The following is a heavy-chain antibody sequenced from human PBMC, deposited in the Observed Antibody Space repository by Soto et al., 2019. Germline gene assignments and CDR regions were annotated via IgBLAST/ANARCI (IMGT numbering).Heavy chain of an antibody. CDR2: IVPVFGTP. D-gene: IGHD3-22*01. Sequence: QVQLMQSGAEVKKPGSSVKVSCKASGGSFPSDTISWVRQAPGQGLEWLGGIVPVFGTPNHAQKFQGRVTISADGSTNTAYMELTSLRPEDTAVYYCTRPSSGYYHDSFHIWGQGTLVTVSS. CDR3: TRPSSGYYHDSFHI. V-gene: IGHV1-69*01. J-gene: IGHJ3*02. CDR1: GGSFPSDT.